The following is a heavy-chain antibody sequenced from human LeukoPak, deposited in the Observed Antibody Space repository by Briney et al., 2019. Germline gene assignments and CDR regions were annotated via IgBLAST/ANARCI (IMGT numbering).Heavy chain of an antibody. Sequence: ASVKVSCKASGYTFSGYYMHWVRQAPGQGLEWMGWINPNSGGTKYAQKFQGRVTMTRDTSISTAYMELSRLRSDDAAVYYCARGSRYYYGSGSYYPSYYYMDVWGKGTTVTVSS. CDR1: GYTFSGYY. J-gene: IGHJ6*03. CDR2: INPNSGGT. D-gene: IGHD3-10*01. V-gene: IGHV1-2*02. CDR3: ARGSRYYYGSGSYYPSYYYMDV.